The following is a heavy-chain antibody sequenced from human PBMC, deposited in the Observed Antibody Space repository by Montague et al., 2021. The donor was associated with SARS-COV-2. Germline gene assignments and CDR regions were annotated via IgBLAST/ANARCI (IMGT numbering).Heavy chain of an antibody. Sequence: ETLSLTCTVSGGSVSSDNWGTWVRQPPGKGLEWIGEIYHSGTTNYNHSLQSRVTISVDKSRNNLSLNLRSVTAADTAMYYCALPLGGARFDPWGQGILVTVSS. V-gene: IGHV4-4*02. CDR2: IYHSGTT. CDR1: GGSVSSDNW. CDR3: ALPLGGARFDP. D-gene: IGHD1-26*01. J-gene: IGHJ5*02.